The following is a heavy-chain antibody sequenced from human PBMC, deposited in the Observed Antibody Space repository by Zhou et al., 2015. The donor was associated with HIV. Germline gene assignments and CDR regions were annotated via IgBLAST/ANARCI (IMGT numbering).Heavy chain of an antibody. CDR3: ARGVVWTTVADLNYFDP. D-gene: IGHD6-19*01. V-gene: IGHV1-2*02. J-gene: IGHJ5*02. CDR1: GYTFTAYL. Sequence: QVQLVQSGAEVRKPGASVKVSCRASGYTFTAYLIHWVRQAPGQGLEWMGWVNPKSGGTKYAQKFQGRVAMTWDTSINTAHMELTRLRYDDAAVYYCARGVVWTTVADLNYFDPWGQGTLVTVSS. CDR2: VNPKSGGT.